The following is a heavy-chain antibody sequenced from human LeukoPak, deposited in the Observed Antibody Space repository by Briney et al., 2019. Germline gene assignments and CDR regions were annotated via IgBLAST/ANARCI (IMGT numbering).Heavy chain of an antibody. V-gene: IGHV3-21*01. CDR1: GFTFSSYS. CDR2: ISSSSSYI. D-gene: IGHD6-13*01. CDR3: ARSKRHSSSPFDY. Sequence: GGSLRLSCAASGFTFSSYSMNWVRQAPGKGLEWVSSISSSSSYIYYADSVKGRFTISRDNAKNSLYLQMNSLRAEDTAVYYCARSKRHSSSPFDYWGQGTLVTVSS. J-gene: IGHJ4*02.